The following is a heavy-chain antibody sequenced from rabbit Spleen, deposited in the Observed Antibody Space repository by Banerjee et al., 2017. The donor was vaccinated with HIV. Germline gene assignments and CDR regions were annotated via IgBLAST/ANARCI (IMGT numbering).Heavy chain of an antibody. D-gene: IGHD8-1*01. CDR2: IYNGDGST. J-gene: IGHJ6*01. V-gene: IGHV1S45*01. CDR3: ARDGAGGSYFAL. Sequence: QQQLVESGGGLVKPGASLTLTCTASRFSFSSSYWMCWVRQAPGKGLECIACIYNGDGSTYYATWAKGRFTISKTSSTTVTLQMTSLTAADTATYFCARDGAGGSYFALWGQGTLVTVS. CDR1: RFSFSSSYW.